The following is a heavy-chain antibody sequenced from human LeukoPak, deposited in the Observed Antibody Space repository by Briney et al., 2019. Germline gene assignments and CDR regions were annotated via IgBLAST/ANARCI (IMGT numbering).Heavy chain of an antibody. CDR1: GFTFSSYS. J-gene: IGHJ4*02. D-gene: IGHD2-2*01. V-gene: IGHV3-48*01. Sequence: VGSLRLSCAASGFTFSSYSMNWVRQAPGKGLEWVSYISSSSSTIYYADSVKGRFTISRDNAKNSLYLQMNSLRAEDTAVYYCARLIVVVPAATFDYWGQGTLVTVSS. CDR3: ARLIVVVPAATFDY. CDR2: ISSSSSTI.